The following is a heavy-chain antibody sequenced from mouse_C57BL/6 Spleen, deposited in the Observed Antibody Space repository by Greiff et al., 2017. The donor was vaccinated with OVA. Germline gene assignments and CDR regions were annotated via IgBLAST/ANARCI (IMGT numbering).Heavy chain of an antibody. CDR1: GYIFTSYW. CDR3: AKGSNYDGGAMDY. J-gene: IGHJ4*01. D-gene: IGHD2-5*01. V-gene: IGHV1-52*01. Sequence: QVQLQQPGAELVRPGSSVKLSCKASGYIFTSYWMHWVKQRPIQGLEWIGNIDPSDSETHYNQKFKDKATLTVDKSSSTAYMQLSSLTSEDSAVYYCAKGSNYDGGAMDYWGQGTSVTVSS. CDR2: IDPSDSET.